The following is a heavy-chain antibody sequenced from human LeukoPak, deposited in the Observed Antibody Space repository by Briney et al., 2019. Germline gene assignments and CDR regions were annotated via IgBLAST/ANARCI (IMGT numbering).Heavy chain of an antibody. V-gene: IGHV4-59*01. CDR3: AVTRAYSYGRIDY. J-gene: IGHJ4*02. Sequence: SETLSLTCTVSGGSISSYYWSWIRQPPGKGLEWNGYIYYSGSINYNPSLKSRVTISVDTSKNQFSLKLSSVTAADTAVYYCAVTRAYSYGRIDYWGQGTLVTVSS. D-gene: IGHD5-18*01. CDR2: IYYSGSI. CDR1: GGSISSYY.